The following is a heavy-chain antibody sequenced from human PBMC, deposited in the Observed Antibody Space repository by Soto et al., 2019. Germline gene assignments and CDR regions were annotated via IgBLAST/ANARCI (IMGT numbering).Heavy chain of an antibody. CDR2: IYYSGST. CDR1: GGSISSYF. Sequence: SETLSLTCTVSGGSISSYFWSWIRQPPGNGLEWIAYIYYSGSTTYNPSLKSRVTISIDPSKNQFSLKLSSVTAADTAVYYCAGGFVGPQYYFDYWGQGTQVTVSS. D-gene: IGHD1-26*01. CDR3: AGGFVGPQYYFDY. J-gene: IGHJ4*02. V-gene: IGHV4-59*01.